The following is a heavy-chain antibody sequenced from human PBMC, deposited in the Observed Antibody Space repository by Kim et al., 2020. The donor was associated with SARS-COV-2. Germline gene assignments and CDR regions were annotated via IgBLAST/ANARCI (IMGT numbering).Heavy chain of an antibody. V-gene: IGHV4-59*08. D-gene: IGHD2-15*01. CDR3: ARHLLGRDAFDI. Sequence: SNPSLKSRVTISVDTSKNQFSLKLSSVTAADTVVYYCARHLLGRDAFDIWGQGTMVTVSS. J-gene: IGHJ3*02.